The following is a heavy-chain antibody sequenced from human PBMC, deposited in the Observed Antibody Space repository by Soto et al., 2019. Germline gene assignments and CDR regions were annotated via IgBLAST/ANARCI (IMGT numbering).Heavy chain of an antibody. J-gene: IGHJ4*02. V-gene: IGHV3-30*18. Sequence: QVQLVESGGGVVQPGKSLRLSCAASGFAFSSYGINWVRQAPGKGLEWVAGMSYDGSKKYYADSVKGQFTISRDNSENTLPLQMDGLRADDTAVYYCAKDTYYHDTSGYYVFDHWGQGTLVTVSS. CDR1: GFAFSSYG. CDR2: MSYDGSKK. D-gene: IGHD3-22*01. CDR3: AKDTYYHDTSGYYVFDH.